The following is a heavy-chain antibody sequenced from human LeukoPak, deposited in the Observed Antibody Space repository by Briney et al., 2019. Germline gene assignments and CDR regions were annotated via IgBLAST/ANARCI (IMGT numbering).Heavy chain of an antibody. Sequence: PGESLKISCKGSGYSFTNYWIGWVRQMPGKGLEWMGIIHPGDAGTRYSPSFQGQVTMSVDESITTAYLQWSSLRASDSAIYYCARPNITSYYDSRGYDAFDVWGQGTMVTVSS. V-gene: IGHV5-51*01. CDR2: IHPGDAGT. CDR1: GYSFTNYW. CDR3: ARPNITSYYDSRGYDAFDV. D-gene: IGHD3-22*01. J-gene: IGHJ3*01.